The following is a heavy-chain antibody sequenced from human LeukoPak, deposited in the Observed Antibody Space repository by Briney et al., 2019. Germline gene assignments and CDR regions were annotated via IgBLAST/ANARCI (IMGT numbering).Heavy chain of an antibody. Sequence: SQTLSLTCTVSGGSISSGSYYWSWIRQPAGKGLEWIGRIYTSGSTNYNPSLKSRVTISVDTSKNQFSLKLSSVTAADTAVYYCASGPVYPNAFDIWGQGTMVTVSS. J-gene: IGHJ3*02. D-gene: IGHD1-14*01. CDR3: ASGPVYPNAFDI. CDR2: IYTSGST. V-gene: IGHV4-61*02. CDR1: GGSISSGSYY.